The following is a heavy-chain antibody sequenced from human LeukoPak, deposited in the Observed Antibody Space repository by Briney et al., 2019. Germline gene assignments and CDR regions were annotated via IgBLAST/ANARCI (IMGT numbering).Heavy chain of an antibody. CDR3: ARSRSVSNYKGMDV. CDR1: GFTFSDYS. J-gene: IGHJ6*02. D-gene: IGHD5/OR15-5a*01. Sequence: PGGSLRLSCPASGFTFSDYSMSWVSQAPGKGLEWVSSISSSSDYIYYADSVKGRFTISRDNARNSLYLQMNSLRAEDTAVYYCARSRSVSNYKGMDVWGQGTTVTVSS. CDR2: ISSSSDYI. V-gene: IGHV3-21*01.